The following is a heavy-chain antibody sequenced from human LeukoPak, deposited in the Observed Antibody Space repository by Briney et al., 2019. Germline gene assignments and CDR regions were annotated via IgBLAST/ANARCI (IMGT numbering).Heavy chain of an antibody. D-gene: IGHD4-17*01. CDR2: ISDSGGNT. CDR1: GFTFSSYA. J-gene: IGHJ6*02. CDR3: ARIAYGDYAGGMDV. V-gene: IGHV3-23*01. Sequence: GGSLRLSCAASGFTFSSYAMSWVRQAPGKGLEWVSVISDSGGNTYYADSVKDRFTISRDNSKKTLCLQMNSLRADDTAVYYCARIAYGDYAGGMDVWGQGTTVTVS.